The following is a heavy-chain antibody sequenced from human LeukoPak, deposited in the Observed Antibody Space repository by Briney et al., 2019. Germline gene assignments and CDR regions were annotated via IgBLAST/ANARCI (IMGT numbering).Heavy chain of an antibody. CDR1: GGSISSSSYY. V-gene: IGHV4-39*01. J-gene: IGHJ5*02. CDR2: IYYSGST. Sequence: SETLSLTCTVSGGSISSSSYYWGWIRQPPGKGLEWIGSIYYSGSTYYNPSLKSRVTISVDTSKNQFSLKLSSVTAADTAVYYCARHTVFWTYYDSSGYYERGRPRNWFDPWGQGTLVTVSS. D-gene: IGHD3-22*01. CDR3: ARHTVFWTYYDSSGYYERGRPRNWFDP.